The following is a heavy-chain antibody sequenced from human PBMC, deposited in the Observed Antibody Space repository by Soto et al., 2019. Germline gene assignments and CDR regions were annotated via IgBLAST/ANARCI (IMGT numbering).Heavy chain of an antibody. V-gene: IGHV4-34*01. CDR1: GGAFNNYY. D-gene: IGHD3-3*01. Sequence: SETLSLTCAVYGGAFNNYYWSWIRQPPGKGLEWIGKINHSGSTNYNPSLKSRVTISVDTSKSQFSLKLSSVTAADTAVYYCARGCGYGSWGGFYGCEGDAFDFWGQGTMVTVSS. CDR2: INHSGST. CDR3: ARGCGYGSWGGFYGCEGDAFDF. J-gene: IGHJ3*01.